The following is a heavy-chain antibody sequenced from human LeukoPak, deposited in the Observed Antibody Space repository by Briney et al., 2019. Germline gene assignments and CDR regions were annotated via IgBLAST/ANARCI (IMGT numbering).Heavy chain of an antibody. CDR2: IYTGGGR. V-gene: IGHV3-53*01. J-gene: IGHJ4*02. CDR3: ARGIDY. Sequence: GGSLRLSCAASGFTVSSYYMNWVRQAPGKELEWVSVIYTGGGRYYADSVRGRFTISRDTSKSMVFLQMNSLRVEDTAVYYCARGIDYWGRGTLVTVSS. CDR1: GFTVSSYY.